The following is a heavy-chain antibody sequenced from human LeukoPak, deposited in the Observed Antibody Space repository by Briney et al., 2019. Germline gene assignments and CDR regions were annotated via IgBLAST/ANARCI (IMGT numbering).Heavy chain of an antibody. V-gene: IGHV4-39*07. CDR2: IHYSGST. Sequence: SETLSLTCTVSGGSISSSNYFWGWIRQPPGKGLEWIGSIHYSGSTYYNSSLKSRVTISVDTSKNQFSLKLSSVTAADTAVYYCAGQYYDILTGYYAHGYNWFDPWGQGTLVTVSS. D-gene: IGHD3-9*01. J-gene: IGHJ5*02. CDR1: GGSISSSNYF. CDR3: AGQYYDILTGYYAHGYNWFDP.